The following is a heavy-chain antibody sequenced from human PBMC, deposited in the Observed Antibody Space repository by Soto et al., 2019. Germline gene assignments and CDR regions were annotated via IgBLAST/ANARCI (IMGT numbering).Heavy chain of an antibody. Sequence: QVQLQESGPGLVKPSETLSLTCTVSGGSISSYYWNWIRQPPGKGLEWIGYIYYSGSTNYNPSLKSRVTISVATANNQFSLNLSSVTAADTAVYYCARDSGGGSGWYAYWGQGTLVIVSS. CDR1: GGSISSYY. CDR3: ARDSGGGSGWYAY. CDR2: IYYSGST. J-gene: IGHJ4*02. D-gene: IGHD6-19*01. V-gene: IGHV4-59*01.